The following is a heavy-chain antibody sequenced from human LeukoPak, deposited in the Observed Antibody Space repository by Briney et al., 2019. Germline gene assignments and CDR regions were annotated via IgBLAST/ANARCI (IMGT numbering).Heavy chain of an antibody. CDR1: GGTFSSYA. V-gene: IGHV1-69*05. D-gene: IGHD5-18*01. J-gene: IGHJ4*02. Sequence: SVKVSCKASGGTFSSYAISWVLQAPGQGLEWMGRIIPIFGTANYAQKFQGRVTITTDESTSTAYMELSSLRSEDTAVYYCARDSTLQIQLYDYWGQGTLVTVSS. CDR2: IIPIFGTA. CDR3: ARDSTLQIQLYDY.